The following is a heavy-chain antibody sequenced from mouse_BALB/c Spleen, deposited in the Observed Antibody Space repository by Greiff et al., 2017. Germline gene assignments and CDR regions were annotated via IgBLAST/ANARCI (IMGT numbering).Heavy chain of an antibody. D-gene: IGHD2-2*01. CDR1: GYAFTNYL. J-gene: IGHJ4*01. CDR3: ARRGYPSMDY. Sequence: QVHVKQSGAELVRPGTSVKVSCKASGYAFTNYLIEWVKQRPGQGLEWIGVINPGSGGTNYNEKFKGKATLTADKSSSTAYMQLSSLTSDDSAVYFCARRGYPSMDYWGQGTSVTVSA. V-gene: IGHV1-54*01. CDR2: INPGSGGT.